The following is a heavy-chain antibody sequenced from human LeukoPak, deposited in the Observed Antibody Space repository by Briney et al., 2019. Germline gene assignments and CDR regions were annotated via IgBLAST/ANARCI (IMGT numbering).Heavy chain of an antibody. Sequence: PSETLSLTCTVSGGSISTSSFYWGWIRQPPGKGLERIGSIYYSGRTYYNLSLKSRVTISGDTSKNQVSLKLTSVTAADTAVYYCARVLGSGSYYYYYMDVWGKGATVTVSS. J-gene: IGHJ6*03. V-gene: IGHV4-39*01. CDR2: IYYSGRT. CDR1: GGSISTSSFY. CDR3: ARVLGSGSYYYYYMDV. D-gene: IGHD3-10*01.